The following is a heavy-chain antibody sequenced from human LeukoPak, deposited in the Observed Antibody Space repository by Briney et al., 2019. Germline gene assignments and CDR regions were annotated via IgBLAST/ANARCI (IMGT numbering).Heavy chain of an antibody. D-gene: IGHD3-3*01. CDR1: GFTFSSYA. CDR3: AKEETYDFWSGYFSDY. V-gene: IGHV3-23*01. J-gene: IGHJ4*02. CDR2: ISGSGGST. Sequence: PGGSLRLSCAASGFTFSSYAMSWVRQAPGKGLEWVSAISGSGGSTYYADSVKGRFTISRDNSKNTLYLQMNSLRAEDTAVYYCAKEETYDFWSGYFSDYWGQGTLVTVSS.